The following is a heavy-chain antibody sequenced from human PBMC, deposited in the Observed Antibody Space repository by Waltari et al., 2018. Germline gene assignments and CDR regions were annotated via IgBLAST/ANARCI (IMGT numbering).Heavy chain of an antibody. CDR2: IWNDGSN. D-gene: IGHD1-26*01. J-gene: IGHJ4*02. Sequence: QVQLVESGGGVVQPGRSLTLSCGASGLTFSSYGFHWVRQAPGKWVEWVAAIWNDGSNFYADSVKGRFTISRDNSKKTVYLEMNSLRDGDTALYYCARYSGSYLDYWGQGTLVTVSS. CDR3: ARYSGSYLDY. CDR1: GLTFSSYG. V-gene: IGHV3-33*01.